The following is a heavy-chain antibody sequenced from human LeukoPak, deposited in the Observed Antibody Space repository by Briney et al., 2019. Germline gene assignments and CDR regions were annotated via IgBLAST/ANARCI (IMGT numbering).Heavy chain of an antibody. D-gene: IGHD5/OR15-5a*01. CDR1: GGSISSSSSNC. CDR2: IYYSGAT. J-gene: IGHJ4*02. Sequence: SETLSLTCAVSGGSISSSSSNCWTWVRQPPGKGLEWIGEIYYSGATNYNPSLKSRVTISVDTSKNQFSLKLSSVTAADTAVYYCARGFYENPFDYWGQGTLVTVSS. V-gene: IGHV4-4*02. CDR3: ARGFYENPFDY.